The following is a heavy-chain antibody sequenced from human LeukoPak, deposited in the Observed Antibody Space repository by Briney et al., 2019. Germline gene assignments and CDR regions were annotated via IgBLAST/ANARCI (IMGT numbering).Heavy chain of an antibody. CDR1: GFTVSSNY. CDR3: AKDWEGYSSSWYSAWQEGWFDP. CDR2: IRYDGSNK. D-gene: IGHD6-13*01. J-gene: IGHJ5*02. Sequence: TGGSLRLSCAASGFTVSSNYMSWVRQAPGKGLEWVAFIRYDGSNKYYADSVKGRFAISRDNSKNTLYLQMNSLRAEDTAVYYCAKDWEGYSSSWYSAWQEGWFDPWGQGTLVTVSS. V-gene: IGHV3-30*02.